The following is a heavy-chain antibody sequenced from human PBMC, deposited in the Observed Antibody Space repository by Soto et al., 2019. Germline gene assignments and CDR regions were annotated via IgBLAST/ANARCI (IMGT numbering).Heavy chain of an antibody. D-gene: IGHD3-22*01. CDR3: ARVLPYYYDSSGYYEP. Sequence: LSLTGTVSGGSISSGGYYWSWIRQHPGKGLEWIGYIYYSGSTYYNPSLKSRVTISVDTSKNQFSLKLSSVTAADTAVYYCARVLPYYYDSSGYYEPWGQGTLVTVSS. CDR2: IYYSGST. CDR1: GGSISSGGYY. V-gene: IGHV4-31*03. J-gene: IGHJ5*02.